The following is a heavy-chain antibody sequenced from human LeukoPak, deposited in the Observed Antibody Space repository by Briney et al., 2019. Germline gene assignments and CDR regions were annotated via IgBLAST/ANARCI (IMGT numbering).Heavy chain of an antibody. CDR1: GFTLSDYY. Sequence: GGSLRLSCAASGFTLSDYYMSWIRQAPGKGLEWVSYSSSSGSTIYYADSVKGRFAISRDNAKDSLYLQMNSLRAEDTAVYYCARRRDFIDYWGQGTLVTVSS. V-gene: IGHV3-11*01. CDR3: ARRRDFIDY. CDR2: SSSSGSTI. D-gene: IGHD3/OR15-3a*01. J-gene: IGHJ4*02.